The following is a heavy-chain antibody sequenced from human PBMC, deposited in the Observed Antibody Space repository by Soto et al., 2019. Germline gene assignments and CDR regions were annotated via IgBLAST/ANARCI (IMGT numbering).Heavy chain of an antibody. J-gene: IGHJ5*02. D-gene: IGHD4-17*01. CDR2: IYYSGST. V-gene: IGHV4-31*03. CDR3: ARALTTVTLFDP. Sequence: QVQLQESGPGLVKPSQTLSLTCTVSGGSISSGGYYWSWIRQHPGKGLEWIGYIYYSGSTHYNPSLTSRVTIAVDPSKHQFSPKLRSVTAADTAVYYCARALTTVTLFDPWCQGTLVTVSS. CDR1: GGSISSGGYY.